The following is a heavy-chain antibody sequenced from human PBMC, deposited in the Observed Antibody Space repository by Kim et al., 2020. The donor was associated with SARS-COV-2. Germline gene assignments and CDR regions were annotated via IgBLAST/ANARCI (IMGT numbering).Heavy chain of an antibody. CDR2: ISGSGGST. D-gene: IGHD3-9*01. Sequence: GGSLRLSCAASGFTFSSYAMSWVRQAPGKGLEWVSGISGSGGSTYYADSVKGRFTISRDNSKNTLYLQMNSLRAEDTAVYYCAKDRDPSMFWTSWYDYAMGVWGQGTTVTVSS. CDR1: GFTFSSYA. J-gene: IGHJ6*02. CDR3: AKDRDPSMFWTSWYDYAMGV. V-gene: IGHV3-23*01.